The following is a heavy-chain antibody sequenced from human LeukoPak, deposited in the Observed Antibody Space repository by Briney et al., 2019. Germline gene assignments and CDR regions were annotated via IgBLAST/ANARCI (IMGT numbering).Heavy chain of an antibody. V-gene: IGHV3-23*01. CDR1: GFTFSNYA. CDR3: AKVHSSGYYGWDAFDI. Sequence: GGSLRLSCAASGFTFSNYAMNWVRQAPGKGLGWDAAISASDGSTYYADSVKGRFTISRDNSKNTLYLQMNTLRAEDTAIYYCAKVHSSGYYGWDAFDIWGQGTMVTVSS. CDR2: ISASDGST. D-gene: IGHD6-19*01. J-gene: IGHJ3*02.